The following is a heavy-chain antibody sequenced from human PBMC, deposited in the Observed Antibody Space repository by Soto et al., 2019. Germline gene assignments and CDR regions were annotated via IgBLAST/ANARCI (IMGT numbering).Heavy chain of an antibody. D-gene: IGHD2-15*01. CDR1: GFTFSSYA. J-gene: IGHJ4*02. Sequence: PGGSLRLSCAASGFTFSSYAMHWVRQAPGKGLEWVAVISYDGSNKYYADSVKGRFTISRDNSKNTLYLQMNSLRAEDTAVYYCARGDVRVVVVDATPPFDYWGQGTLVTVYS. CDR3: ARGDVRVVVVDATPPFDY. V-gene: IGHV3-30-3*01. CDR2: ISYDGSNK.